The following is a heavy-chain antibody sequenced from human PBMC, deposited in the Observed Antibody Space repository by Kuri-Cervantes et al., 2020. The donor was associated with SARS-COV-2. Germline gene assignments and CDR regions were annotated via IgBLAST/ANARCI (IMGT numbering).Heavy chain of an antibody. CDR3: ARHRKRITIFGVVEDWFDP. J-gene: IGHJ5*02. CDR1: GGSFSGYY. D-gene: IGHD3-3*01. V-gene: IGHV4-34*01. Sequence: GSLRLSCAVYGGSFSGYYWSWIRQPPGKGLEWIGEINHSGSTNYNPSLKSRITISVDTSKNQFSLKLSSVTAADTAVYYCARHRKRITIFGVVEDWFDPWGQGTLVTVSS. CDR2: INHSGST.